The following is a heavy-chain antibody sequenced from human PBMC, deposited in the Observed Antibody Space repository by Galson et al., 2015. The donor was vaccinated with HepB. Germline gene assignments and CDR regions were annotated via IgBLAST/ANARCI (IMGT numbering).Heavy chain of an antibody. CDR3: ARMAGQQLLLVYYYYYMDV. J-gene: IGHJ6*03. D-gene: IGHD6-13*01. CDR2: ISSSGGTI. Sequence: SLRLSCAASGFTFSDYQMSWFRQAPGKGLEWLSDISSSGGTIYYADSVKGRFTISRDSAKNSVYLQMNSLRAEDTAVYYCARMAGQQLLLVYYYYYMDVWGKGTTVTVSS. V-gene: IGHV3-11*01. CDR1: GFTFSDYQ.